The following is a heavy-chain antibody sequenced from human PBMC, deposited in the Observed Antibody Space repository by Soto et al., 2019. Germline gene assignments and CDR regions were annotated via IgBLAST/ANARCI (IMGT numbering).Heavy chain of an antibody. D-gene: IGHD6-19*01. CDR2: ISAYNGNT. V-gene: IGHV1-18*04. J-gene: IGHJ4*02. Sequence: GDSVQVSCTASGYTFTSYGISWVRQAPGQGLEWMGWISAYNGNTNYAQKLQGRVTMTTDTSTSTAYMELRSLRSDDTAVYYCARDRSSGWFDYWGQGTLVTVSS. CDR1: GYTFTSYG. CDR3: ARDRSSGWFDY.